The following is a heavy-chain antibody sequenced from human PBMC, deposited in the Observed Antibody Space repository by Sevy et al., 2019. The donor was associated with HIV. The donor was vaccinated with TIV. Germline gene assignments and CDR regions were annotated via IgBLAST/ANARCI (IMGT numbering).Heavy chain of an antibody. CDR3: ARHQRVGGAFPNYFDY. Sequence: SETLSLTCTVSGGSISSYYWSWIRQPPGKGLEWIGYIYYSGSTNYNPSLKSRVTISVDKSKNQFSLKRITVTAADTAVYYCARHQRVGGAFPNYFDYWGQGTLVTVSS. J-gene: IGHJ4*02. CDR2: IYYSGST. V-gene: IGHV4-59*01. CDR1: GGSISSYY. D-gene: IGHD3-16*01.